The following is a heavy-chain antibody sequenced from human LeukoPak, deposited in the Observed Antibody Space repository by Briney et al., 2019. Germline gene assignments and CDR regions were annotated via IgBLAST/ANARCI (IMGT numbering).Heavy chain of an antibody. CDR3: ARDPDSSSSGWFDY. V-gene: IGHV6-1*01. CDR1: GDSVSSNTTT. D-gene: IGHD6-6*01. CDR2: TYYTSKWYN. J-gene: IGHJ4*02. Sequence: SQTLSLTCAISGDSVSSNTTTWNWIRQSPSRGLEWLGRTYYTSKWYNDYAVSVKSRISINPDTSKNQFSLQLNSVTPEDTAVYYCARDPDSSSSGWFDYWGQGTLVTVSS.